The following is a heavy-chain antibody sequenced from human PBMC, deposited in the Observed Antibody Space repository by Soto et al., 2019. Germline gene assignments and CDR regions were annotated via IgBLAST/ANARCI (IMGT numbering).Heavy chain of an antibody. CDR3: ARLGGSYAVPHFDY. V-gene: IGHV4-34*01. CDR1: GGSFSGYY. D-gene: IGHD1-26*01. Sequence: SETLSVTCAVDGGSFSGYYWSWIRQPPGKGLEWIGEINHSGSTNYNPSLKSRVTLSVDTSKNQFSLKLSSVTAADTAVYYCARLGGSYAVPHFDYWGQGTLVTVS. J-gene: IGHJ4*02. CDR2: INHSGST.